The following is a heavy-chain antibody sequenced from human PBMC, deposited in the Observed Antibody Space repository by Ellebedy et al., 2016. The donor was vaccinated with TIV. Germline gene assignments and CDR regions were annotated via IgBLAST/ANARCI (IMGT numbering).Heavy chain of an antibody. CDR3: ARADYGDYGAYYYGLDV. CDR2: ITYSGST. Sequence: MPSETLSLTCTVSGASVSSYFWSWIRQSPGKGLEWIGYITYSGSTHYSPSLRSRVTMSVDTSKNQFSLNLSSVTAADTAVYYCARADYGDYGAYYYGLDVWGQGTTVTVSS. CDR1: GASVSSYF. J-gene: IGHJ6*02. D-gene: IGHD4-17*01. V-gene: IGHV4-59*02.